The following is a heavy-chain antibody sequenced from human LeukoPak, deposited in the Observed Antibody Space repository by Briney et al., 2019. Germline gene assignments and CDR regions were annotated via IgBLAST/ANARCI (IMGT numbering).Heavy chain of an antibody. D-gene: IGHD2-2*01. V-gene: IGHV4-59*08. CDR1: GGSISSYY. J-gene: IGHJ4*02. CDR3: ARLLGYCSSTSCPGPFDY. CDR2: IYYSGST. Sequence: SETLSLTCTDSGGSISSYYWSWIRQPPGKGLEWIGYIYYSGSTNYNPSLKSRVTISVDTSKNQFSLKLSSVTAADTAVYYCARLLGYCSSTSCPGPFDYWGQGTLVTVSS.